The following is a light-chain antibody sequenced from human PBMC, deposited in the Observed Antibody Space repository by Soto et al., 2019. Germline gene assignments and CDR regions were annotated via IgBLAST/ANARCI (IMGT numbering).Light chain of an antibody. J-gene: IGLJ3*02. V-gene: IGLV2-14*01. Sequence: QSALTQPASVSGSPGQSITISCTGPSIDVGVSWYQQHPGKAPKLMIYEVNNRPSGVSNRFSGSKSGNTASLTISGLQAEDEADYYCSSYTSSSTLGVFGGGTQLTVL. CDR1: SIDVG. CDR3: SSYTSSSTLGV. CDR2: EVN.